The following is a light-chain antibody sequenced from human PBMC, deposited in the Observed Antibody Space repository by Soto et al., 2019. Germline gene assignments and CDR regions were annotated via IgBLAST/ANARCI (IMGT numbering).Light chain of an antibody. CDR1: SSNIGAGYD. CDR2: GNS. V-gene: IGLV1-40*01. Sequence: QSVLTQPPSVSGAPGQRVTISCTGSSSNIGAGYDVHWYQQLPGTAPKLLIYGNSNRPSGVPDRFSGSKSGTSASLAITGLQAEYEADYYCQSYDSRLSDWVFGGGTKLTVL. J-gene: IGLJ3*02. CDR3: QSYDSRLSDWV.